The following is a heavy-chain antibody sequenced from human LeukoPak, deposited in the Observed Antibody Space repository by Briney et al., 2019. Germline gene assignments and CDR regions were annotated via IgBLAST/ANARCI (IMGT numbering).Heavy chain of an antibody. V-gene: IGHV1-58*01. D-gene: IGHD4-23*01. Sequence: SVKVSCKTSGFIFAASAVQWVRQARGQRLQWIGWILAGSGNTNYAQELLDRVTITRDLSTTTAYMDLSSLTSDDTAVYYCSAGSLDRTPGDYWGQGTLVTVSS. CDR2: ILAGSGNT. J-gene: IGHJ4*02. CDR3: SAGSLDRTPGDY. CDR1: GFIFAASA.